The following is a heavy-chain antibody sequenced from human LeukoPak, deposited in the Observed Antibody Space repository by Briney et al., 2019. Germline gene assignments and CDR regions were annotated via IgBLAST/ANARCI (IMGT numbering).Heavy chain of an antibody. CDR2: IYYSGST. J-gene: IGHJ6*03. CDR1: GGSISSSSYY. D-gene: IGHD3-3*01. Sequence: PSETLSLTCTVSGGSISSSSYYWGWIRQPPGKGLERIGSIYYSGSTYYNPSLKSRVTISVDTSKNQFSLKLSSVTAADTAVYYCARHRSTHFGVVIRGHYMDVWGKGTTVTVSS. CDR3: ARHRSTHFGVVIRGHYMDV. V-gene: IGHV4-39*01.